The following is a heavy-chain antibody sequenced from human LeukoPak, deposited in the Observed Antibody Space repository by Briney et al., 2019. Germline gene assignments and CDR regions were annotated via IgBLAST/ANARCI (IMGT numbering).Heavy chain of an antibody. CDR1: GYRFSSYW. Sequence: NPGESLKISCKGSGYRFSSYWIGWVRQMPGKGLVWVGIIYPGDFDTRYSQSFQGQVTISVDKSISTAYLQWSSLKASDTAMYYCARKVGGMATPEGYWGQGTLVTVSS. D-gene: IGHD5-24*01. CDR2: IYPGDFDT. V-gene: IGHV5-51*01. CDR3: ARKVGGMATPEGY. J-gene: IGHJ4*02.